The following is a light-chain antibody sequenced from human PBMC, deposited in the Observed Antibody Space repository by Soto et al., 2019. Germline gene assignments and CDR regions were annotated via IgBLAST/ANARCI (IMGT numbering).Light chain of an antibody. CDR2: EVA. CDR3: ASYTITRPWV. CDR1: SSDVGSYNH. V-gene: IGLV2-14*01. Sequence: QSALTQPASVTGSPGQSLTISCTGTSSDVGSYNHVSWYQQYPGTAPKLILYEVANRPSGVSGRFSGSKSGNTASLTISGLQPEDEANYYCASYTITRPWVFGGGTKVTVL. J-gene: IGLJ3*02.